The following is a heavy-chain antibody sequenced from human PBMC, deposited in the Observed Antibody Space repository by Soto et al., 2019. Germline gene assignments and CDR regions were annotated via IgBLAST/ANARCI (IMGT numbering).Heavy chain of an antibody. V-gene: IGHV3-73*01. CDR3: SIGGTIGGY. J-gene: IGHJ1*01. D-gene: IGHD3-16*01. CDR1: GFTFSGSA. CDR2: IRSKANSYAT. Sequence: EVQLVESGGGLVQPGGSLKLSCAASGFTFSGSAMHWVRQASGKGLEWVGRIRSKANSYATAYAASVKGRFTISRDDSKNTAYLQMNSRKTEDTAVYYCSIGGTIGGYWGQGTLVTVSS.